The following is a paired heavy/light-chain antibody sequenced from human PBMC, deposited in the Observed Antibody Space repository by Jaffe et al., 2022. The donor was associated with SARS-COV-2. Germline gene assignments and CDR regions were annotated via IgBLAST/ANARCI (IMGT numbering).Heavy chain of an antibody. V-gene: IGHV3-23*01. Sequence: EVQLLESGGGLVQPGGSLRLSCAASGFTFTSYAMTWVRQAPGKGLEWVSTISGSGGSTYQPDSVKGRFTISRDSSKNTLYLQMNSLRVEDTATYYCATLLPPRFSGSWFFDHWGRGTLVTVSA. D-gene: IGHD3-3*01. CDR1: GFTFTSYA. CDR2: ISGSGGST. CDR3: ATLLPPRFSGSWFFDH. J-gene: IGHJ2*01.
Light chain of an antibody. CDR2: GAS. Sequence: EIVLTQSPGTLSLSPGERATLSCRASQSVSGNYLAWYQQKPGQAPRLLIYGASTRATGIPDRFSGSGSGTDFTLTISRLEPEDFAVYYCQQYGSSRFTFGQGTKLEI. J-gene: IGKJ2*01. CDR1: QSVSGNY. V-gene: IGKV3-20*01. CDR3: QQYGSSRFT.